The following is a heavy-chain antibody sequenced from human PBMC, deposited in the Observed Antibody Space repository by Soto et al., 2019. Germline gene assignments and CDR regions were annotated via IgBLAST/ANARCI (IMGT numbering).Heavy chain of an antibody. J-gene: IGHJ4*02. V-gene: IGHV4-31*03. CDR3: ARGTLGFGELLSVLFDY. D-gene: IGHD3-10*01. CDR2: IYYSGST. Sequence: QVQLQESGPGLVKPSQTLSLTCTVSGGSISSGGYYWSWIRQHPGKGLEWIGYIYYSGSTYYNPSLKSRVTISVDTSKNQCSLKLSSVTAADTAVYYCARGTLGFGELLSVLFDYWGQGTLVTVSS. CDR1: GGSISSGGYY.